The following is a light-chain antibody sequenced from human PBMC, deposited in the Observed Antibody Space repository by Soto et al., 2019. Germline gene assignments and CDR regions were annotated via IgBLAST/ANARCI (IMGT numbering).Light chain of an antibody. V-gene: IGLV4-69*01. CDR3: QSWGTGIQV. CDR2: INSDGSH. Sequence: QPVLTQSPSASASLGASVKLTCTLSSGHSTYAIAWHQQQSEKGPRFLMKINSDGSHSKGDGIFDRFSGSSSGAERHLTISSLQSEDEADYYCQSWGTGIQVFGGGTKLTVL. CDR1: SGHSTYA. J-gene: IGLJ3*02.